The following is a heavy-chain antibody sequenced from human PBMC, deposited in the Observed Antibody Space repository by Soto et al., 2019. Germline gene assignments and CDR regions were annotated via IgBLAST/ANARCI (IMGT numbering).Heavy chain of an antibody. Sequence: VGSLRLSCAASGFMFSSYTMSWVRQAPGKGLEWVSCISPSSSYIYYADSVKGRFTISRDNAKNSLLLEMNTLGAEDTAVYYCARETRDSSAWGQGTLVTVSS. CDR3: ARETRDSSA. J-gene: IGHJ5*02. D-gene: IGHD1-1*01. CDR1: GFMFSSYT. CDR2: ISPSSSYI. V-gene: IGHV3-21*01.